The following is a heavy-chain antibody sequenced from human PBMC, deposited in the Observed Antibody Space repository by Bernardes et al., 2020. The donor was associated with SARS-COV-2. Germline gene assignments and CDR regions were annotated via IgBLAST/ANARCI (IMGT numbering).Heavy chain of an antibody. CDR3: AGREGRPNQADV. Sequence: GGSLRLSCAASGFSVRITHMNWVRQAPGKGLEWVSIIYDDGRSFYKDSVKGRFTISRDISKNTVYLQMNSLRVEDSALYYCAGREGRPNQADVWGQGTLVTVSS. CDR2: IYDDGRS. CDR1: GFSVRITH. D-gene: IGHD3-10*01. J-gene: IGHJ1*01. V-gene: IGHV3-53*01.